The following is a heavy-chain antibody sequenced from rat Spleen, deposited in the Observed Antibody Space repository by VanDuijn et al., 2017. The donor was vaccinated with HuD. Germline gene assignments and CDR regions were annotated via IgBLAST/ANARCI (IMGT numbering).Heavy chain of an antibody. D-gene: IGHD1-10*01. CDR1: GYTSSDYY. CDR3: ARPDNNYYVMDA. V-gene: IGHV5-22*01. CDR2: ISYEGSNT. J-gene: IGHJ4*01. Sequence: EVQLEESGGGLVQAGGSLNLSCAATGYTSSDYYMSWVRQALKKGLESVASISYEGSNTYYGDSVKGRFTFSRDNAEGTLYLQMNSLGSEDTATYYWARPDNNYYVMDAWGQGASVTVSS.